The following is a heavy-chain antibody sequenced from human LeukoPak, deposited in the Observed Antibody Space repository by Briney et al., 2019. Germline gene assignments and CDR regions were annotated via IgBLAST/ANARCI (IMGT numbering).Heavy chain of an antibody. J-gene: IGHJ4*02. D-gene: IGHD3/OR15-3a*01. CDR3: VRLGRMGNVVY. Sequence: SETLSLTCTVPGGSISRTSQYWGWIRQPPENGLEWIGSMYYSGATYYNPSLKSRVTISLDTSKNQFSLTLTSVTAAYTAVYYCVRLGRMGNVVYWGQGTLVPVSS. CDR2: MYYSGAT. CDR1: GGSISRTSQY. V-gene: IGHV4-39*01.